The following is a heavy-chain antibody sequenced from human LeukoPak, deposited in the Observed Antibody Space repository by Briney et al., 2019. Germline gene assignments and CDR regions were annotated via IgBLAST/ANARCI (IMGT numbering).Heavy chain of an antibody. CDR2: IIPIFGTA. J-gene: IGHJ4*02. CDR1: GGTFSSYA. D-gene: IGHD3-22*01. V-gene: IGHV1-69*01. CDR3: ARGGSSGYYPYYFDY. Sequence: GSSVKVSCKASGGTFSSYAISWVRQAPGQGLEWMGGIIPIFGTANYAQKFQGRVTITADESTSTAYMELSSLRSEDTAVYYCARGGSSGYYPYYFDYWGQGTPVTVSS.